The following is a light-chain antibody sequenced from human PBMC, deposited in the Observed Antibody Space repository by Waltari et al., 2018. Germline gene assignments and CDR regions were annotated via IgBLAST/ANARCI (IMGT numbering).Light chain of an antibody. CDR1: KVNFVNTHL. V-gene: IGLV2-23*02. CDR2: EVT. Sequence: QSALTQPAAVSGSPGQSLTIPCTGTKVNFVNTHLVSWYQHHPRKAPKLILYEVTKRPSGVSSRFSGSKSGNTASLTISGLQAEDEADFYCCTFAGYGIYVFGTGTVATVL. J-gene: IGLJ1*01. CDR3: CTFAGYGIYV.